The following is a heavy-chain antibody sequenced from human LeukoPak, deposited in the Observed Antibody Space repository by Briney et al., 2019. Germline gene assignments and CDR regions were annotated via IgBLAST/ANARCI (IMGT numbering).Heavy chain of an antibody. J-gene: IGHJ3*02. CDR3: ATLPEQLVARGGAFDI. CDR2: IYPGDSDT. CDR1: GSRFTSYW. D-gene: IGHD6-6*01. Sequence: GASLKISCKGSGSRFTSYWIGWVRQMPGKGLEWMGIIYPGDSDTRYSPSFQGQVTISADKSISTAYLQWSSLKASDTAMYYCATLPEQLVARGGAFDIWGQGTMVTVSS. V-gene: IGHV5-51*01.